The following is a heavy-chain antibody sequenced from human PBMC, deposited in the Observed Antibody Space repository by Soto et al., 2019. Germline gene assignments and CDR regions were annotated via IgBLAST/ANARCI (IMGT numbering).Heavy chain of an antibody. CDR3: AREYSSSSLDY. D-gene: IGHD6-6*01. J-gene: IGHJ4*02. Sequence: QVQLVESGGGVVQPGRSLRLSCAASGFTFSSYGMHWVRQAPGKGLEWVAVIWYDGSNKYYADSVKGRFTISRDNSKNALYMQMNGRRAEDTAVYYWAREYSSSSLDYWGQGTLGTVSS. CDR1: GFTFSSYG. CDR2: IWYDGSNK. V-gene: IGHV3-33*01.